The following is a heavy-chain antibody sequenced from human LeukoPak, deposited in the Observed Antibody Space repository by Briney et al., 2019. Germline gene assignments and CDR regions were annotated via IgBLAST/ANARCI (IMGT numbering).Heavy chain of an antibody. CDR1: GFTFSRYW. CDR2: IKQDGSGE. V-gene: IGHV3-7*01. Sequence: GGPLRLSCVASGFTFSRYWMSWVRQAPGRGPEWVAKIKQDGSGEYYLDSVKGRFTISRDNAKNSLYLQMNSLRADDTAVYFCTTGYSSGWYNEGNYWGQGTLVTVSS. D-gene: IGHD6-19*01. J-gene: IGHJ4*02. CDR3: TTGYSSGWYNEGNY.